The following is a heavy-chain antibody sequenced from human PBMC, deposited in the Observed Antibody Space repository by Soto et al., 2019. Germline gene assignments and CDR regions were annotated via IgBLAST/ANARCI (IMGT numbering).Heavy chain of an antibody. Sequence: QLQLQESGSGLVKPSQTLSLTCAVSGGSISSGGYSWSWIRQPPGKGLEWIGYIYHSGSTYYNPSLKSRVTISVDRSKNQFSLKLSSVTAADTAVYYCARGKDYYESSGPPNWYFDLWGRGTLVTVSS. D-gene: IGHD3-22*01. J-gene: IGHJ2*01. CDR3: ARGKDYYESSGPPNWYFDL. CDR1: GGSISSGGYS. CDR2: IYHSGST. V-gene: IGHV4-30-2*01.